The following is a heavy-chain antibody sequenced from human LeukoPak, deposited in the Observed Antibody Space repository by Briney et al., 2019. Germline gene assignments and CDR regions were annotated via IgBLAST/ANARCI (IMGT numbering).Heavy chain of an antibody. V-gene: IGHV4-39*01. CDR3: ARPYGGNPGYFHY. CDR1: GGSISSNSEY. Sequence: SETLSLTCTVSGGSISSNSEYCGWIRQPPGKGLEWIGNIYYSGTTYYNPSLKSRVTISVDTSKSQFSLKLSSVTAADTAVYYCARPYGGNPGYFHYWGQGTLVTVSS. D-gene: IGHD4-23*01. J-gene: IGHJ4*02. CDR2: IYYSGTT.